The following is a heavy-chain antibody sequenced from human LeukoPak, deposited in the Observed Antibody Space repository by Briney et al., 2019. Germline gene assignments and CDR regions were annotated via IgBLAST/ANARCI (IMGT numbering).Heavy chain of an antibody. Sequence: KPAETLSLTCTVSGFSISSYYWSWIRQPPGKGLEWIGYIYYSGSTNYNPSLKSRVTISVDTSKNQFSLKLSSVTAADTAVYYCARVNGDAFDTWGQGTMVTVSS. V-gene: IGHV4-59*01. CDR2: IYYSGST. CDR1: GFSISSYY. D-gene: IGHD2-8*01. J-gene: IGHJ3*02. CDR3: ARVNGDAFDT.